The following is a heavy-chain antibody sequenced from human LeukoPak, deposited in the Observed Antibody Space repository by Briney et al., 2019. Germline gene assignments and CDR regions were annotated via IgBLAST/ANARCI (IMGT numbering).Heavy chain of an antibody. V-gene: IGHV1-46*01. CDR3: ARDRGYYDSSGYYPPNYYYYGMDV. CDR2: INPSGGST. D-gene: IGHD3-22*01. Sequence: ASVKVSCKASGYTFTSYYMHWVRQAPGQGLEWMGIINPSGGSTSYAQKFQGRVTMTRDTSTSTVYMELSSLRSEDTAVYYCARDRGYYDSSGYYPPNYYYYGMDVWGQGTTVTVSS. CDR1: GYTFTSYY. J-gene: IGHJ6*02.